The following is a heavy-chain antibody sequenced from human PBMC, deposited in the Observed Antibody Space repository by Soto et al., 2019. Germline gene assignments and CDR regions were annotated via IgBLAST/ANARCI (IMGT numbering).Heavy chain of an antibody. CDR2: IYYSGST. Sequence: PSETLSLTCTVSGGSISSYYWSWIRQPPGKGLEWIGYIYYSGSTNYNPSLKSRVTISVDTSKNQFSLKLSSVTAADTAVYYCARAVFFYYMDVWGKGTTVTVS. J-gene: IGHJ6*03. V-gene: IGHV4-59*01. CDR1: GGSISSYY. CDR3: ARAVFFYYMDV. D-gene: IGHD3-3*01.